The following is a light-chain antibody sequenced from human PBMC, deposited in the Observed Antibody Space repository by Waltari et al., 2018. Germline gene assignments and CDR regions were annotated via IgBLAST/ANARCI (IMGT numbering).Light chain of an antibody. CDR2: EVS. CDR1: SSDVGGYNY. CDR3: SSYAGSSYV. Sequence: QSALTQPPSASGSPGQSVPIPCTGTSSDVGGYNYVSWYQQHPGKAPKRMIDEVSRRPSGVPDRFSGSKSGNTASLTVSGLQAEDEADYYCSSYAGSSYVFGTGTKVTVL. J-gene: IGLJ1*01. V-gene: IGLV2-8*01.